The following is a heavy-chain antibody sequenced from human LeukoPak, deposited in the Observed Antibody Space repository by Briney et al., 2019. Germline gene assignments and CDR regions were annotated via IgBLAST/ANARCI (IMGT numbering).Heavy chain of an antibody. D-gene: IGHD3-22*01. CDR2: ISGSGGST. CDR1: GFTVSSNY. CDR3: ARTTYYYDSSGYYSVRYFDY. Sequence: PGGSLRLSCAASGFTVSSNYMSWVRQAPGKGLEWVSAISGSGGSTYYADSVKGRFTISRDNSKNTLYLQMNSLRAEDTAVYYCARTTYYYDSSGYYSVRYFDYWGQGTLVTVSS. V-gene: IGHV3-23*01. J-gene: IGHJ4*02.